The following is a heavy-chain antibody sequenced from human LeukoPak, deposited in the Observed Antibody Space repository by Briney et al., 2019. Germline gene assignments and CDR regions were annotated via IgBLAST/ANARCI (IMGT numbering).Heavy chain of an antibody. CDR3: TKYYYDSSGYLYYFDY. D-gene: IGHD3-22*01. CDR2: IKSKTDGGTA. J-gene: IGHJ4*02. Sequence: GGSLRLSCAASGFTFTNAWMSWVRQAPGKGLEWVGRIKSKTDGGTADYAAPVEGRFTISRDDSKNTLYLQMNSLKTEDTAVYYCTKYYYDSSGYLYYFDYWGQGTLVTVSS. CDR1: GFTFTNAW. V-gene: IGHV3-15*01.